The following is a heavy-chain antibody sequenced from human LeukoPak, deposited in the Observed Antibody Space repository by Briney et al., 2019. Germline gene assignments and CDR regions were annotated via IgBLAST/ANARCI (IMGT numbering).Heavy chain of an antibody. CDR1: GFTFSSYA. D-gene: IGHD3-10*01. CDR2: ISYDGSNK. J-gene: IGHJ4*02. CDR3: ARDRWFGGHYFDY. Sequence: PGGSLRLSCAASGFTFSSYAMHWVRQAPGKGLEWVAAISYDGSNKYYADSVKGRFTISRDNSKNTLYLQMNSLRAEDTAVYYCARDRWFGGHYFDYWGQGTLVTVSS. V-gene: IGHV3-30-3*01.